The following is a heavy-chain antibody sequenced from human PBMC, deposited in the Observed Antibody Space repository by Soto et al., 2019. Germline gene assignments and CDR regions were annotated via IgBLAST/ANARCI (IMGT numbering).Heavy chain of an antibody. Sequence: SETLSLTCTVSGGSISSYYWSWIRQPPGKGLEWIGYIYYSGSTNYNPSLKSRVTISVDTSKNQFSLKLSSVTAADTAVYYCARRRLGFGDLLSRFDPSGPGTLVTVSS. V-gene: IGHV4-59*08. CDR1: GGSISSYY. CDR2: IYYSGST. D-gene: IGHD3-10*01. J-gene: IGHJ5*02. CDR3: ARRRLGFGDLLSRFDP.